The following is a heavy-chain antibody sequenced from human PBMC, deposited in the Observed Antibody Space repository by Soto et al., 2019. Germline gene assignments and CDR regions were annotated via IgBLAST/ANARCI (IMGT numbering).Heavy chain of an antibody. V-gene: IGHV3-7*03. CDR1: GFTFSSYW. D-gene: IGHD3-16*01. CDR3: VRAERLGGY. CDR2: INQDGSEK. J-gene: IGHJ4*02. Sequence: EVQLVESGGGLVQPGGSLRLSCAATGFTFSSYWMIWVRQAPGKGLEWVANINQDGSEKYYVDSVKGRFTISRDNAKNSLYLQMNSLRAEDTPVYYCVRAERLGGYWGQGTLVTVSS.